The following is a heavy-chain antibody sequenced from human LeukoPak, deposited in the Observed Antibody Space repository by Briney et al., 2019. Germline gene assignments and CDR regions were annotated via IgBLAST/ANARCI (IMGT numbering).Heavy chain of an antibody. CDR3: AKSGRYGSGSFYGMDV. D-gene: IGHD3-10*01. V-gene: IGHV3-9*01. J-gene: IGHJ6*02. Sequence: TGGSLRLSCAASGFTFDDYAMHWVRQAPGKGLEWVSGISWNSGSIGYADSVKGRFTISRDNAKNSLYLQMNSLRAEDTALYYCAKSGRYGSGSFYGMDVWDQGTTVTVSS. CDR1: GFTFDDYA. CDR2: ISWNSGSI.